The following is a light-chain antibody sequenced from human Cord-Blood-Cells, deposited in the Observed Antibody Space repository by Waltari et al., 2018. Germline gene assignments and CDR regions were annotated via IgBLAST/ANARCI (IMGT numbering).Light chain of an antibody. Sequence: EIVLTQSPGTLYLSPGERATLPCRASQSVSSSYLAWYQQKPGQAPRLLIYGASSRATGIPDRFSGSGSGTDFTLTISRLEPEDFAVYYCQQYGSSFTFGPGTKVDIK. CDR2: GAS. CDR3: QQYGSSFT. V-gene: IGKV3-20*01. J-gene: IGKJ3*01. CDR1: QSVSSSY.